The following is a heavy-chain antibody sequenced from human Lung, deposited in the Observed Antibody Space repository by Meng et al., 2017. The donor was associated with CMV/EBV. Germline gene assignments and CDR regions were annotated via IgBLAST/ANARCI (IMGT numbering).Heavy chain of an antibody. V-gene: IGHV1-18*01. CDR2: ISAYNGNT. D-gene: IGHD3-10*01. J-gene: IGHJ4*02. Sequence: ASVXVSCKASGYTFIAYAFSWVRQAPGQGHEWMGWISAYNGNTSYAQKVQGRVTMTTDTSTSTAYMELRSLRSDDTAVYYCARSDMIRGVVVLDYWGQGPLVTVSS. CDR1: GYTFIAYA. CDR3: ARSDMIRGVVVLDY.